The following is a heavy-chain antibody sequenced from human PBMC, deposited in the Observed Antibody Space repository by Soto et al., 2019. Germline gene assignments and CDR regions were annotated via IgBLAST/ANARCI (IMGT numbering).Heavy chain of an antibody. CDR1: GFSFSVYS. V-gene: IGHV3-53*01. J-gene: IGHJ3*01. CDR2: LYDVDGS. CDR3: ATWHEREHAYDV. D-gene: IGHD1-1*01. Sequence: LRLSCAASGFSFSVYSMNWVRQAPGKGLEWVSALYDVDGSFYSDSVKGRFTTSSDSSKTTVYLQMNDLRPADTAVYYCATWHEREHAYDVWGQGTTVTVSS.